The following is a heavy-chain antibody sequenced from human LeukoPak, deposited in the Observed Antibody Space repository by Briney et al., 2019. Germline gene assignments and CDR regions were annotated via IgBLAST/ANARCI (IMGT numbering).Heavy chain of an antibody. V-gene: IGHV3-48*01. D-gene: IGHD3-9*01. J-gene: IGHJ4*02. Sequence: GGSLRLSCAASGLTFSSHWMHWVRQAPGKGLEWVSYISSSSSTIYYADSVKGRFTISRDNAKNSLYLQMNSLRAEDTAVYYCAREYYDILTGQGGFDYWGQGTLVTVSS. CDR1: GLTFSSHW. CDR2: ISSSSSTI. CDR3: AREYYDILTGQGGFDY.